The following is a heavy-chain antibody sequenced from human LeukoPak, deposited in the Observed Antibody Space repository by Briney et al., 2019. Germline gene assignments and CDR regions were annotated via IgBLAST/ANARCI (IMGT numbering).Heavy chain of an antibody. CDR3: AGRIGGYSYGYDY. CDR1: GGSFSGYY. J-gene: IGHJ4*02. V-gene: IGHV4-34*01. Sequence: SETLSLTCAVYGGSFSGYYCSWIRQPPGKGLEWIGEINHSGSTNYNPSLKSRVTISVDTSKNQFSLKLSSVTAADTAVYYCAGRIGGYSYGYDYWGQGTLVTVSS. CDR2: INHSGST. D-gene: IGHD5-18*01.